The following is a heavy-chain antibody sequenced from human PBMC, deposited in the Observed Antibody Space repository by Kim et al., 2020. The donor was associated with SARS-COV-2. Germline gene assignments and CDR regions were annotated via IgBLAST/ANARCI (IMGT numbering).Heavy chain of an antibody. V-gene: IGHV4-4*02. J-gene: IGHJ5*02. CDR1: GVSISSNAW. CDR2: IYYSGTT. CDR3: ARDLTLIRRGFDP. Sequence: SETLSLTCAVSGVSISSNAWWSWIRQPPGKGLEWLGEIYYSGTTNYNPSLKSRVSISVDKSNNQFSLKLTSVTAADSAMYYCARDLTLIRRGFDPWGQGTLVTVSS. D-gene: IGHD3-10*01.